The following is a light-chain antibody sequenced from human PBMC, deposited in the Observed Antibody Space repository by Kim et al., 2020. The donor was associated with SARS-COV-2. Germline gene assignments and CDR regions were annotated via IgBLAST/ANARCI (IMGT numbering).Light chain of an antibody. CDR1: QSVSSSY. V-gene: IGKV3-20*01. Sequence: EIVLTQSPGTLSLSPGERATLSCRASQSVSSSYLAWYQQIPGQAPRLLIYGASSRATGIPDRFSGSVSGTDFTLTISKLEPDDFAVYYCQQYGSSPLTFCGGTKVEIK. CDR3: QQYGSSPLT. CDR2: GAS. J-gene: IGKJ4*01.